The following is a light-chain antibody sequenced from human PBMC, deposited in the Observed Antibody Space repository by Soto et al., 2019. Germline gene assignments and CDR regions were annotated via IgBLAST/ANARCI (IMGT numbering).Light chain of an antibody. Sequence: QSALTQPRSVSGSPGQSVTISCTGTSSDVGGYNYVSWYQQHPGKAPKVMIYDVSERPSGVPDRFSGSKSGNTASLTISGLQAEDEDDYYCCSYAGSPRDVFGTGTKVTVL. J-gene: IGLJ1*01. V-gene: IGLV2-11*01. CDR3: CSYAGSPRDV. CDR1: SSDVGGYNY. CDR2: DVS.